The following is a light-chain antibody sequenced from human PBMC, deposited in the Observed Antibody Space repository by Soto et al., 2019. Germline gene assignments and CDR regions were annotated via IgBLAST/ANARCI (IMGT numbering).Light chain of an antibody. CDR2: GAS. CDR3: QQYGGSPIT. CDR1: QSVTTR. Sequence: IVLTQSPGTLSLSPGERVTLSCRASQSVTTRLAWYQHKPGQAPTLLMPGASNRASGVPVRFSGSGSGTDLTLTITRLEPEDFALYYCQQYGGSPITFGLGTRLEIK. V-gene: IGKV3-20*01. J-gene: IGKJ5*01.